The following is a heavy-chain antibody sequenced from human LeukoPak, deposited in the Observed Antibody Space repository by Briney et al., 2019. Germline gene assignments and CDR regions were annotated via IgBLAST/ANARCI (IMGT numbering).Heavy chain of an antibody. J-gene: IGHJ6*03. Sequence: SETLSLTCTVSGDSISSYYCSWLRQPPGKGLEWIGYIYYSGSTSYNPSLKSRVTISLDTSNNQFSLKLRSVTAADTAVYYCARDKRVAVAGTYIYYYYMDVWGNGTTVTISS. D-gene: IGHD6-19*01. CDR1: GDSISSYY. CDR2: IYYSGST. V-gene: IGHV4-59*01. CDR3: ARDKRVAVAGTYIYYYYMDV.